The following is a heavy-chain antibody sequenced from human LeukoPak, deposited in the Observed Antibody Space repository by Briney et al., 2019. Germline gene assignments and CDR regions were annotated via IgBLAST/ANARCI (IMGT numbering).Heavy chain of an antibody. CDR2: ILYSGRT. V-gene: IGHV4-31*01. J-gene: IGHJ1*01. Sequence: SETLSLTCTVSVGSISSGVYYCSWIRQHPGKGLECHGFILYSGRTYYNPTLKNLVTISVDSSKKQFSLKLSSVTAAETAVYYCARATVLGYYYDSSGYYRYEYFQHWGQGTLVTVSP. D-gene: IGHD3-22*01. CDR1: VGSISSGVYY. CDR3: ARATVLGYYYDSSGYYRYEYFQH.